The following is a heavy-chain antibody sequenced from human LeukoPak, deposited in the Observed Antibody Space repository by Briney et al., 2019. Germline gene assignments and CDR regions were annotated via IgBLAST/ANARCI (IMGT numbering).Heavy chain of an antibody. Sequence: GGSLRLSCAASGFTFSTTAMAWVRQAPGKGLELVSGFGGTGDIHYADSVRGRFTISRDNSKGILYLQMDSLRAVDTAVYYCAKDVLRWAFDYWGQGTLLTVSS. CDR2: FGGTGDI. J-gene: IGHJ4*02. CDR3: AKDVLRWAFDY. CDR1: GFTFSTTA. V-gene: IGHV3-23*01. D-gene: IGHD3-16*01.